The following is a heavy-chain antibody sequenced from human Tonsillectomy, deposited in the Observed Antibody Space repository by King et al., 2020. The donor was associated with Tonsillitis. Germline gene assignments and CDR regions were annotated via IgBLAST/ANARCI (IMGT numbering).Heavy chain of an antibody. Sequence: QLQESGSGLVKPSQTLSLTCAVSGGSISSGGYSWSWIRQPPGKGLEWIGYIYHSGSTYYNPSLKSRVTISVDRSKNQFSLKLSSVTAADTAVYYCARAESATELVRGYFDYWGPGTLVTVSS. CDR1: GGSISSGGYS. D-gene: IGHD3-10*01. CDR2: IYHSGST. V-gene: IGHV4-30-2*01. CDR3: ARAESATELVRGYFDY. J-gene: IGHJ4*02.